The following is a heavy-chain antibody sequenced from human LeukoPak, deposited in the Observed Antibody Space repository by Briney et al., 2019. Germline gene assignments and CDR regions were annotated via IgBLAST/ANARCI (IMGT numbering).Heavy chain of an antibody. CDR2: MNPNSGNT. D-gene: IGHD1-26*01. Sequence: ASVKVSCKASGYTFTSYGISWVRQATGQGLEWMGWMNPNSGNTGYAQKFQGRVTITRNTSISTAYMELSSLRSEDTAVYYCARAPGGSYYSFDYYYYMDVWGKGTTVTVSS. J-gene: IGHJ6*03. CDR1: GYTFTSYG. V-gene: IGHV1-8*03. CDR3: ARAPGGSYYSFDYYYYMDV.